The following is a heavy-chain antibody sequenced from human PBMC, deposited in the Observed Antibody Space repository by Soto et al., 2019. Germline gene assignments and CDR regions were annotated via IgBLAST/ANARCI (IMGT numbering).Heavy chain of an antibody. J-gene: IGHJ4*02. D-gene: IGHD3-3*01. Sequence: ASVKVSCKASGYTFTSYGISWVRQAPGQGLEWMGWISAYNGNTNYAQKLQGRVTMTTDTSTSTAYMELRSLRSDDTAVYYCARGGTLVIFGVVIMVPLYYWGQGTLVPVSS. V-gene: IGHV1-18*01. CDR2: ISAYNGNT. CDR1: GYTFTSYG. CDR3: ARGGTLVIFGVVIMVPLYY.